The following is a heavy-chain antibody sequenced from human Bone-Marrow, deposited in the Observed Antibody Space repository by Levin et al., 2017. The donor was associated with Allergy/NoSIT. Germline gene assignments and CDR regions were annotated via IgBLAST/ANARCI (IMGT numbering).Heavy chain of an antibody. Sequence: SQTLSLTCTVSGGSVNSGSYYWSWIRQPPGKGLEWIGYIYYSGSTKYNPSLKSRVTISVDTSKNHLSLKLSSVTPADTAVYYCAGLSLVKGSWGQGTLVTVSS. CDR3: AGLSLVKGS. CDR1: GGSVNSGSYY. CDR2: IYYSGST. D-gene: IGHD2-21*01. V-gene: IGHV4-61*03. J-gene: IGHJ5*02.